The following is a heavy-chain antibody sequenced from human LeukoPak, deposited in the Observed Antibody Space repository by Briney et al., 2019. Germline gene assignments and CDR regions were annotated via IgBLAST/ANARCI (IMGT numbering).Heavy chain of an antibody. CDR2: IAPNSCDT. J-gene: IGHJ4*02. D-gene: IGHD6-19*01. CDR1: GYTFTDYY. CDR3: ARDIGSGWYWIGGNY. Sequence: ASVKVSCKASGYTFTDYYIHWVRQAPGQGLEWMGWIAPNSCDTNYAQRFQDRVTMTRDTSISTAYMDMSRLKFDATAVYYCARDIGSGWYWIGGNYWGQGTLVTVSS. V-gene: IGHV1-2*02.